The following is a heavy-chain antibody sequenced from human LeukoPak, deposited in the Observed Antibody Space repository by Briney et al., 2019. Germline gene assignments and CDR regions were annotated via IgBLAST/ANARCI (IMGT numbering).Heavy chain of an antibody. V-gene: IGHV1-18*01. CDR3: ARKDRISEAFDI. CDR2: INGYNGNT. CDR1: GYTFTSCG. Sequence: ASVKVSCKASGYTFTSCGINWVRQAPGQGLEWMGWINGYNGNTNYAQKFQGRVTMTTDTSTSTAYMELRSLRSDDTAVYYCARKDRISEAFDIWGQGTMVTVSS. J-gene: IGHJ3*02. D-gene: IGHD2-15*01.